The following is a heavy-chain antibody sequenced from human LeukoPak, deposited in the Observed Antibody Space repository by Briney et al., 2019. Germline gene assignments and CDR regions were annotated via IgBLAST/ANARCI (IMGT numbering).Heavy chain of an antibody. V-gene: IGHV4-59*12. CDR2: IYYSGST. J-gene: IGHJ4*02. Sequence: SETLSLTCTVSGGSISSYYWSWIRQPPGKGLEWIGYIYYSGSTNYNPSLKSRVTISVDTSKNQFSLKLSSVTAADTAVYYCATGRSGYYTTPPDYWGQGTLVTVSS. CDR3: ATGRSGYYTTPPDY. CDR1: GGSISSYY. D-gene: IGHD3-3*01.